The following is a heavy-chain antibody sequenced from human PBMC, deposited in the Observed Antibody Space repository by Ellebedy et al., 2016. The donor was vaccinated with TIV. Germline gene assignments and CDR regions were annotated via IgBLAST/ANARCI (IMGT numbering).Heavy chain of an antibody. Sequence: ASVKVSCXASGYTFTSYYMHWVRQAPGQGLEWMGIINPSGGSTSYAQKFQGRVTMTRDTSTSTVYMELSSLRSEDTAVYYCARAGPDRYSSSQDYFDYWGQGTLVTVSS. V-gene: IGHV1-46*01. CDR1: GYTFTSYY. CDR3: ARAGPDRYSSSQDYFDY. J-gene: IGHJ4*02. D-gene: IGHD6-6*01. CDR2: INPSGGST.